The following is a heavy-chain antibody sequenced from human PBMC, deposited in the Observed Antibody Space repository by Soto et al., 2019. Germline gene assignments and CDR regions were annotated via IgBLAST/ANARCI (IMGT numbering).Heavy chain of an antibody. CDR2: IKSKTDGGTT. J-gene: IGHJ3*01. V-gene: IGHV3-15*01. Sequence: GGSLRLSCAASGFTFSNAWMSWVRQAPGKGLGWVGRIKSKTDGGTTDYAAPVKGRFTISRDDSKNTLYLQMNSLKTEDTAVYYCTTDAWELPDQFWGQGTMVTVSS. D-gene: IGHD1-26*01. CDR1: GFTFSNAW. CDR3: TTDAWELPDQF.